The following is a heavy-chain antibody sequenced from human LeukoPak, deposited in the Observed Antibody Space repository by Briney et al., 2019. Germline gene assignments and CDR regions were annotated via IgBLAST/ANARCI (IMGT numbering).Heavy chain of an antibody. CDR1: GYTFTGYY. Sequence: ASVKVSCKASGYTFTGYYMHWVRQAPGQGLEWMGWINPNSGGTNYAQKFQGRVTMTRDTSISTAYMELSRLRSDDTAVYYCARDPFCSSTSCYSYYYYGMDVWGQGTTATVSS. J-gene: IGHJ6*02. CDR3: ARDPFCSSTSCYSYYYYGMDV. CDR2: INPNSGGT. D-gene: IGHD2-2*01. V-gene: IGHV1-2*02.